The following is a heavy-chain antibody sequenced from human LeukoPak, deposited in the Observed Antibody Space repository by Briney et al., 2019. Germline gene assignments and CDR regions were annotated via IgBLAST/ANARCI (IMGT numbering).Heavy chain of an antibody. CDR2: INPNSGGT. J-gene: IGHJ4*02. D-gene: IGHD3-3*01. CDR3: ARGGDDFWSGPTPPTYDY. Sequence: ASVKVSCKASGYTFTGYYMHWVRQAPGQGLEWMGWINPNSGGTNYAQKFQGRVTMTRDTSISTAYMELSWLRSDDTAVYYCARGGDDFWSGPTPPTYDYWGQGTLVTVSS. CDR1: GYTFTGYY. V-gene: IGHV1-2*02.